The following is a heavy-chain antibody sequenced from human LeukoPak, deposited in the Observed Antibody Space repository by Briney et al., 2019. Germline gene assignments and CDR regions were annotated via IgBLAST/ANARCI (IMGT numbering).Heavy chain of an antibody. D-gene: IGHD1-26*01. V-gene: IGHV3-23*01. CDR2: ISSSGDST. Sequence: GGSLRLSCAASGFTFSSYAMSWVRQAPGMRLEWVSTISSSGDSTNYADSVEGRFTISRDNSKNTLYLQMNSLRAEDTAVYYCARDRSLAWGDAFDIWGQGTMVTVSS. J-gene: IGHJ3*02. CDR3: ARDRSLAWGDAFDI. CDR1: GFTFSSYA.